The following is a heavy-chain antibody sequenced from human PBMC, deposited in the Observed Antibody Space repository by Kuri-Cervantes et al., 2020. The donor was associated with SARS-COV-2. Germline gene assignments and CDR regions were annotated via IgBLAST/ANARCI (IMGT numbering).Heavy chain of an antibody. J-gene: IGHJ4*02. CDR3: ARDFWGQYYFDY. Sequence: GESLKISCAASGFTFSSYSMNWVRQAPGKGLEWVSSISSSSSYIYYADSVKGRFTISRDNAKNSLYLQMNSLRADDTAVYYCARDFWGQYYFDYWGQGTLVTVSS. CDR1: GFTFSSYS. V-gene: IGHV3-21*01. D-gene: IGHD3-16*01. CDR2: ISSSSSYI.